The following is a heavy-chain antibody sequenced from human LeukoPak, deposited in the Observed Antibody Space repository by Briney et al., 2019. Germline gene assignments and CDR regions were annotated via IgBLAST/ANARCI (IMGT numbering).Heavy chain of an antibody. Sequence: GGSLRLSCAASGSTFSSYAMSWVRQAPGKGLEWVSAISGSGGSTYYADSVKGRFTISRDNSKNTLYLQMNSLRAEDTAVYYCAREYGSGSYYYDYWGQGTLVTVSS. J-gene: IGHJ4*02. CDR3: AREYGSGSYYYDY. V-gene: IGHV3-23*01. CDR2: ISGSGGST. CDR1: GSTFSSYA. D-gene: IGHD3-10*01.